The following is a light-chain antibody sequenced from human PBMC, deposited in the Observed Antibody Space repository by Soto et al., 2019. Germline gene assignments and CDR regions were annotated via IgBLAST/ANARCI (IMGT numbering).Light chain of an antibody. CDR2: GAS. CDR1: QSVSSS. CDR3: QQYNDWPELT. V-gene: IGKV3-15*01. Sequence: EIVMTRSPATLSVSPGERATLSCRASQSVSSSLAWYQQKPGQAPRLLIYGASTRATGIPARFSGSGSGTEFTLTISSLQSEDFAVYYCQQYNDWPELTFGGGTKVDIK. J-gene: IGKJ4*01.